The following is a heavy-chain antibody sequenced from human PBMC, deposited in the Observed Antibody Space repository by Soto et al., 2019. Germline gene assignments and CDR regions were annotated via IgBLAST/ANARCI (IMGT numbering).Heavy chain of an antibody. CDR2: MNPNSGNT. CDR3: ASSYYYDSSGYYWDYYYYYGMDV. V-gene: IGHV1-8*01. Sequence: ASVKVSCKASGYTFTSYDITWVRQATGQGLEWMGWMNPNSGNTGYAQKFQGRVTMTRNTSISTAYMELSSLRSEDTAVYYCASSYYYDSSGYYWDYYYYYGMDVWGQGTTVTVSS. CDR1: GYTFTSYD. D-gene: IGHD3-22*01. J-gene: IGHJ6*02.